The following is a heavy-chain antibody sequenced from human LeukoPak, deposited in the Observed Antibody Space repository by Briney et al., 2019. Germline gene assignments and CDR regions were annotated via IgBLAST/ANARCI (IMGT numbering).Heavy chain of an antibody. CDR2: ISSDGSST. Sequence: GGSLRLSCAASGFTFSNYWMHWVRQAPGKGLVWVSRISSDGSSTSYADSVEGRFTISRDNAKNTLYLQMNSLRAEDTAVYYCARTAYSDYSLGFWGQGTLVTVSS. CDR1: GFTFSNYW. CDR3: ARTAYSDYSLGF. V-gene: IGHV3-74*01. J-gene: IGHJ4*02. D-gene: IGHD5-12*01.